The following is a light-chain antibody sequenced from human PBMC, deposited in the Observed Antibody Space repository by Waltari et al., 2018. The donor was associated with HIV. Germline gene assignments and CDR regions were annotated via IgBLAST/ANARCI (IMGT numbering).Light chain of an antibody. Sequence: QSVLTQPPSVSAAPGQKVTISCSGSSSNIGNNYVSWYQQLPGTAPKLLIYDNNERPSGIPDRFSGYKSGTSATLGITGLQTGDEADYYCGTWDSSLSVWVFGGGTKLTVL. CDR3: GTWDSSLSVWV. CDR1: SSNIGNNY. CDR2: DNN. V-gene: IGLV1-51*01. J-gene: IGLJ3*02.